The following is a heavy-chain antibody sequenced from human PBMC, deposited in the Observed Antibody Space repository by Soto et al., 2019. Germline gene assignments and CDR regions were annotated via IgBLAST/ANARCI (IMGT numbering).Heavy chain of an antibody. CDR3: TTDSYSTIIIVRFDY. D-gene: IGHD3-22*01. V-gene: IGHV3-15*07. CDR1: GFPFSNAW. CDR2: IKSKTDGGTT. J-gene: IGHJ4*01. Sequence: PGGSLRLSCAASGFPFSNAWINWVRTAPGKGLEWVGRIKSKTDGGTTDYAEPVKGRFTISRDDSNNMVYLQMNSLKIEDTAVYYCTTDSYSTIIIVRFDYWGHGTLVTVSS.